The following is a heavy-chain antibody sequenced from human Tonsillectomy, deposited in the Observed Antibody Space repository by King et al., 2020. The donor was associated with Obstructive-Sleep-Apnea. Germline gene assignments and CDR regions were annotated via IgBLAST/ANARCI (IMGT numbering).Heavy chain of an antibody. V-gene: IGHV4-4*02. CDR1: GGSISSSNW. CDR3: ARASMVRGLIGGYFDY. J-gene: IGHJ4*02. CDR2: IYHIGYT. Sequence: QLQESGPGLVKPSGTLSLTCAVSGGSISSSNWWSWVRQPPGKGLVWIGEIYHIGYTNYNPSLKSRVPISVEKSKNPFSLKLSPVTAADTAGYYCARASMVRGLIGGYFDYWGQGALVTVSS. D-gene: IGHD3-10*01.